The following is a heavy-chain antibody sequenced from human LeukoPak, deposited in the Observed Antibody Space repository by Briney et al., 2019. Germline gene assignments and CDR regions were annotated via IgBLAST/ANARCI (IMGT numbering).Heavy chain of an antibody. CDR1: GGTFSSYA. D-gene: IGHD6-19*01. J-gene: IGHJ3*02. V-gene: IGHV1-69*05. CDR2: IIPIFGTA. Sequence: SVKVSCKASGGTFSSYAISWVRQAPGQGLEWMGGIIPIFGTANYAQKLQGRVTMSTDTSTGTAYMELRSLRSDDTAVYYCARRVAVARRDAFDIWGQGTMVTVSS. CDR3: ARRVAVARRDAFDI.